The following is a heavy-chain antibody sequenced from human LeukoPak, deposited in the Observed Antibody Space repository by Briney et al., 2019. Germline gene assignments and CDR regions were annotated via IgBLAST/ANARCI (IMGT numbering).Heavy chain of an antibody. V-gene: IGHV3-74*01. J-gene: IGHJ4*02. CDR1: GFTFSSYW. Sequence: GGSLRLSCAASGFTFSSYWMHWVRQAPGKGLVWVSRINSDGSSTSYADSVKGRFTISRDNAKNTLYLQMNSLRAEDTAVYYCAREPGLRLGEYYYWGQGTLVTVSS. D-gene: IGHD3-16*01. CDR3: AREPGLRLGEYYY. CDR2: INSDGSST.